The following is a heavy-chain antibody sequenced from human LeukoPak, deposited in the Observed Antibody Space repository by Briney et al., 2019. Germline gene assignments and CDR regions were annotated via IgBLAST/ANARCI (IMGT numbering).Heavy chain of an antibody. Sequence: QAGGSLRLSCAASGFTFSSYAMSWVRQAPGKGLEWVSAISGSGGSTYYADSVKGRFTISRDNSKNTLYLQMNSLRAEDTAVYYCAKGIVGATRKINFFDYWGQGTLVTVSS. D-gene: IGHD1-26*01. CDR2: ISGSGGST. CDR3: AKGIVGATRKINFFDY. J-gene: IGHJ4*02. V-gene: IGHV3-23*01. CDR1: GFTFSSYA.